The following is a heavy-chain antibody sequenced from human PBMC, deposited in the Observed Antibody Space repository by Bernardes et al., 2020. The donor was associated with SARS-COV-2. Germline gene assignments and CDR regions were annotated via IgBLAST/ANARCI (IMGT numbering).Heavy chain of an antibody. CDR1: GFTVSSNY. V-gene: IGHV3-66*01. CDR3: ARVGISRGPIDWYFDL. Sequence: GGSLRLSCAASGFTVSSNYMSWVRQAPGKGLEWVSVIYSGGSTYYADSVKGRFTISRDNSKNTLYLQMNRLRAEDTAVYYCARVGISRGPIDWYFDLWGRGTLVSVSS. J-gene: IGHJ2*01. CDR2: IYSGGST. D-gene: IGHD3-10*01.